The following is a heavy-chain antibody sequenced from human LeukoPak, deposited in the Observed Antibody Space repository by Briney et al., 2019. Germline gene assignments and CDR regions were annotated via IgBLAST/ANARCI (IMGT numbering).Heavy chain of an antibody. CDR1: GFTVSSNY. D-gene: IGHD7-27*01. J-gene: IGHJ2*01. CDR2: IYSGGST. CDR3: AKDRAWGSGDWYFDL. Sequence: GGSLRLSCAASGFTVSSNYMSWVRQAPGKGLEWVSLIYSGGSTYYADSVKGRFTISRDNSKNTLYLQMNSLKAEDTAVYYCAKDRAWGSGDWYFDLWGRGTLVTVSS. V-gene: IGHV3-53*01.